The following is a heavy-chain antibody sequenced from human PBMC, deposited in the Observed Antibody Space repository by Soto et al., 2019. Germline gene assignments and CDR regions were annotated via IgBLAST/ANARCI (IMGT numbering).Heavy chain of an antibody. Sequence: PSETLSLTCTVSGGSISSVGYYWSWIRQHPGKGREWIGYIYYSGSTYYNPSLKSRVTISVDTSKNQFSLKLSSVTAADTAVYYCARKTIDSSYDLTPNGWVRSPFDYWGQGTLVTVSS. CDR3: ARKTIDSSYDLTPNGWVRSPFDY. CDR1: GGSISSVGYY. V-gene: IGHV4-31*03. D-gene: IGHD5-12*01. CDR2: IYYSGST. J-gene: IGHJ4*02.